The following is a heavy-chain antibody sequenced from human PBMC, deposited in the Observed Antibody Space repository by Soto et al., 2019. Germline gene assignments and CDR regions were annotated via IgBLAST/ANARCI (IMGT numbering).Heavy chain of an antibody. CDR2: ISYDGSNK. CDR1: GFTFSSYA. J-gene: IGHJ6*02. CDR3: ARDEDGMDV. Sequence: PGGSLRLSCAASGFTFSSYAMHWVRQAPGKGLEWVAVISYDGSNKYYADSVKGRFTISRDNSKNTLYLQMNSLRAEDTAVYYCARDEDGMDVWGQGTTVTVSS. V-gene: IGHV3-30-3*01.